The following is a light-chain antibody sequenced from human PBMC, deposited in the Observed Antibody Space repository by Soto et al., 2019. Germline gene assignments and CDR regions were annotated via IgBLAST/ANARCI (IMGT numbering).Light chain of an antibody. J-gene: IGKJ2*01. Sequence: DIPMTQSPSTLSASVGDRVTITCRASQSISSWLAWYQQKPGKAPKLLIYKASSLESGVPSRFSGSGSGTEFTLTTSSLQPADFATYYCQQYNSYPYTFGQGTKLEIK. CDR3: QQYNSYPYT. V-gene: IGKV1-5*03. CDR2: KAS. CDR1: QSISSW.